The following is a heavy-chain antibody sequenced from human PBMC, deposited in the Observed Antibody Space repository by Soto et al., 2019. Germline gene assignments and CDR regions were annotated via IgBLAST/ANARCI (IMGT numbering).Heavy chain of an antibody. J-gene: IGHJ4*02. V-gene: IGHV1-69*02. D-gene: IGHD2-15*01. Sequence: ASVKVSCRASERTLSSYTISCGRRAPGQRHEWMGRIIPILGIANYAQKFQGRVTITADKSTSTAYMELSSLRSEDTAVYYCAIFLGYCSGGSCYSDYWGQGTLVTVSS. CDR2: IIPILGIA. CDR1: ERTLSSYT. CDR3: AIFLGYCSGGSCYSDY.